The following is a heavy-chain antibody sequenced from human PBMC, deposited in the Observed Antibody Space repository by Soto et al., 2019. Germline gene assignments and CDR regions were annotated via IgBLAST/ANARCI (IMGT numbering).Heavy chain of an antibody. J-gene: IGHJ4*02. D-gene: IGHD3-22*01. CDR2: ITTSSSFI. Sequence: GGSLRLSCAASGFTFSANSMNWVRQAPGKGLEWVSSITTSSSFIYYADSVKGRFTISRDNAKNSLYLQMNSLRAEDTAVYYCAGGIFDYYDSSGYYAYWGQGTLVTVSS. CDR3: AGGIFDYYDSSGYYAY. CDR1: GFTFSANS. V-gene: IGHV3-21*06.